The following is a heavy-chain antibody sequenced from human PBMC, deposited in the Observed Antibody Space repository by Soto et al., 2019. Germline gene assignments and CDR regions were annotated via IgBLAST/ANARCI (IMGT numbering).Heavy chain of an antibody. CDR3: GSVRPSGYVLA. Sequence: QVQLQESGPGLVKPSETLSLTCTVSGGSLSSYYWTWIRQSPGKGLEWIGYVYFSGNTNYNHSLKSRVTLSLDTSKNQYSLRLSSVTAADTAFYYCGSVRPSGYVLAWGQGTLVTVSS. D-gene: IGHD6-25*01. V-gene: IGHV4-59*01. J-gene: IGHJ5*02. CDR1: GGSLSSYY. CDR2: VYFSGNT.